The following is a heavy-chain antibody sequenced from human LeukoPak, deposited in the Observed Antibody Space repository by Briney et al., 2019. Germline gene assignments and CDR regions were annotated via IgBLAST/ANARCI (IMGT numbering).Heavy chain of an antibody. V-gene: IGHV3-23*01. J-gene: IGHJ6*02. CDR1: GFTFSSYA. CDR3: AKERKPAAGTNYYYYGMDV. CDR2: ISGSGGST. Sequence: GGSLRLSCAASGFTFSSYAMSWVRQAPGKGQEWVSAISGSGGSTYYADSVKGRFTISRDNSKNTLYLQMNSLRAEDTAVYYCAKERKPAAGTNYYYYGMDVWGQGTTVTVSS. D-gene: IGHD6-13*01.